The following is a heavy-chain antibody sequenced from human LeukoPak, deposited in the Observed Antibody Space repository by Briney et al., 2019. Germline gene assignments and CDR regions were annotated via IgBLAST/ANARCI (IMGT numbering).Heavy chain of an antibody. CDR1: GYTFTGYY. D-gene: IGHD3-10*01. CDR2: INPNSGGA. V-gene: IGHV1-2*02. Sequence: ASVKVSCKASGYTFTGYYMHWVRQAPGQGLEWMGWINPNSGGANYAQKFQGRVTMTRDTSISTAYMELSRLRSDDTAVYYCARGREYYYGSGSYYTLDYWGQGTLVTVSS. CDR3: ARGREYYYGSGSYYTLDY. J-gene: IGHJ4*02.